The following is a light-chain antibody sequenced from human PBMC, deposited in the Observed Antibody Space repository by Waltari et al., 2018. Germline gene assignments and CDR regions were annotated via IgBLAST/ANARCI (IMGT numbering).Light chain of an antibody. V-gene: IGLV2-23*02. CDR1: SRDVGNYNL. J-gene: IGLJ1*01. Sequence: QSGLTQPASVSGSPGQSITISCTGTSRDVGNYNLFSWYQQYPGKAPKPMVYEVTKRTSGVSDRFSGSKSGNTASLTIYGLQSEDEADYYCCSYAGLGIYVFGTGTKVTVL. CDR3: CSYAGLGIYV. CDR2: EVT.